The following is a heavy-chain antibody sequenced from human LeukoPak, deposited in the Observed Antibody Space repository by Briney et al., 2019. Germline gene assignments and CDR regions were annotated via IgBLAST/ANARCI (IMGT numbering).Heavy chain of an antibody. V-gene: IGHV3-21*01. CDR2: ISSSSSHI. CDR1: GFTFSSFS. CDR3: TLGGPIVVLPVAFDY. Sequence: PGGSLRLSCAASGFTFSSFSMNWVRQAPGKGREWGSSISSSSSHIYCADSVKGRFTISRDNARKSLFLQMNSLRAEDTAIYYCTLGGPIVVLPVAFDYWGQGTMVTVSS. D-gene: IGHD2-2*01. J-gene: IGHJ4*02.